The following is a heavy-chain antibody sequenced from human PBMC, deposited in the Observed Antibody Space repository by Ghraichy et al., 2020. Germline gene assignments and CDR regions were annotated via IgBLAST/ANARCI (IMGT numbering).Heavy chain of an antibody. CDR1: GFTFSDYY. CDR2: ISTNSDYT. J-gene: IGHJ4*02. V-gene: IGHV3-11*06. CDR3: ARGGYCRGGTCYYFDH. Sequence: GGSLRLSCAASGFTFSDYYMSWLRQAPGKGLEWLSYISTNSDYTNYADSVRGRFIISRDNAKNSLYLQMNSLRAEDTAVYYCARGGYCRGGTCYYFDHWGQGTLVTVSS. D-gene: IGHD2-15*01.